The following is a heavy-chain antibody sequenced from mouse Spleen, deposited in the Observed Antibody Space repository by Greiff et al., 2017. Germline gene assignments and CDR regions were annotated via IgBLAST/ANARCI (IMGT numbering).Heavy chain of an antibody. Sequence: EVQRVESGGGLVKPGGSLKLSCAASGFTFSDYGMHWVRQAPEKGLEWVAYISSGSSTIYYADTVKGRFTISRDNAKNTLFLQMTSLRSEDTAMYYCARIYYGNYWYFDVWGTGTTVTVSS. V-gene: IGHV5-17*01. CDR2: ISSGSSTI. CDR3: ARIYYGNYWYFDV. D-gene: IGHD2-1*01. CDR1: GFTFSDYG. J-gene: IGHJ1*03.